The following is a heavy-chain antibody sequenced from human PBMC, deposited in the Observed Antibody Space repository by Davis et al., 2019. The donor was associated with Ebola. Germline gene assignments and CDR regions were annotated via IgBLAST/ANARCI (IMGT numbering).Heavy chain of an antibody. Sequence: AASVKVSCKASGYTFTSYAMNWVRQAPGQGLEWMGWINTNTGNPTYAQGFTGRFVFSLDTSVSTAYLQISSLKAEDTAVYYCARDLRFLEWLSLYYYYYGMDVWGQGTTVTVSS. CDR3: ARDLRFLEWLSLYYYYYGMDV. J-gene: IGHJ6*02. V-gene: IGHV7-4-1*02. CDR1: GYTFTSYA. D-gene: IGHD3-3*01. CDR2: INTNTGNP.